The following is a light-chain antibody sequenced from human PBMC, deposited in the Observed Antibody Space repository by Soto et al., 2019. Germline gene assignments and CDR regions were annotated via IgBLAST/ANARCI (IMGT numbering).Light chain of an antibody. CDR2: GAS. CDR1: QSVAYTY. Sequence: EIVLTQSPATLSLSPGERATLSCRASQSVAYTYLAWFQQKPGQAPRLLIYGASNRATGIPDRFSGSGSGTDFTLTISRLEPEDFAVYYCQQYGTSPFTFGPGTEVDIK. CDR3: QQYGTSPFT. V-gene: IGKV3-20*01. J-gene: IGKJ3*01.